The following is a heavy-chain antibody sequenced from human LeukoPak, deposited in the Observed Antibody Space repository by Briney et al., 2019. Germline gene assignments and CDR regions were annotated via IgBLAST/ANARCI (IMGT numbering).Heavy chain of an antibody. J-gene: IGHJ4*02. CDR1: GGSFSDYY. CDR3: ARRRSYSSGYYY. D-gene: IGHD3-22*01. CDR2: INHSGNT. V-gene: IGHV4-34*01. Sequence: SETLSLTCAVYGGSFSDYYWSWIRQPPGKGLEWIGEINHSGNTNYNPSLKSRVTISVDTSKNQLSLKLSSVTAADTAVYYCARRRSYSSGYYYWGQGTLVTVSS.